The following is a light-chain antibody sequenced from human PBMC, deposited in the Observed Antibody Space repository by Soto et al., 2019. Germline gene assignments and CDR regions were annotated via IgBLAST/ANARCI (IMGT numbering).Light chain of an antibody. Sequence: QSALTQTRSVSGTPGQSVTVSCIGTSSDVGDYNSVSWYQQHPGKAPKLMIYDVSKRPSGGPDRFSGSKSGNTASLTISGLQAEDEADYYCCSYVGGYSYVFGIGTKVTVL. V-gene: IGLV2-11*01. J-gene: IGLJ1*01. CDR3: CSYVGGYSYV. CDR2: DVS. CDR1: SSDVGDYNS.